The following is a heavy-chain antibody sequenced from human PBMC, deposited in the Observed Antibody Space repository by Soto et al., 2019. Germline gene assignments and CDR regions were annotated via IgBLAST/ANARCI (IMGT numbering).Heavy chain of an antibody. CDR1: GYTFTSYY. D-gene: IGHD2-15*01. CDR2: INPSGGSA. Sequence: ASVKVSCTPSGYTFTSYYLHWVRQAPGQGLEWMGIINPSGGSASYAQKFQGRLTMTSDASTSTVFMELSSLRSEDSAMYFCAILEPYYFDYWGQGTLVIVSS. CDR3: AILEPYYFDY. V-gene: IGHV1-46*01. J-gene: IGHJ4*02.